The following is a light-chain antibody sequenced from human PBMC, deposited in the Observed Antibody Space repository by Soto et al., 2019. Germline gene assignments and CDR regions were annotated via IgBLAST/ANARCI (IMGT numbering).Light chain of an antibody. Sequence: AIRMTQSPSSLSASVGDRVTITCRASQGISSYLAWYQQKPGKAPKLLIYAASTLQSGVPSRFSGSGSGTDFTLTIGCLQSEDFATYYCQQYYSYPALTFGGGTKVDIK. CDR3: QQYYSYPALT. V-gene: IGKV1-8*01. CDR2: AAS. J-gene: IGKJ4*01. CDR1: QGISSY.